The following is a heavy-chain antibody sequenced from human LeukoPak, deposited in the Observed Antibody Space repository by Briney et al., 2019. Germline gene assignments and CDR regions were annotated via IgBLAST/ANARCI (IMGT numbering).Heavy chain of an antibody. V-gene: IGHV4-61*08. D-gene: IGHD5-18*01. Sequence: SETLSLTCSVSGFSVSGGGYYWTWIRQPPGKGLEWIGFVSYSGTSEYNPSLKSRVTISADTSKNEFSLTLTSVTAADTAVYYCARDQSDRATNYGMDVWGQGTTVTVSS. CDR1: GFSVSGGGYY. CDR3: ARDQSDRATNYGMDV. J-gene: IGHJ6*02. CDR2: VSYSGTS.